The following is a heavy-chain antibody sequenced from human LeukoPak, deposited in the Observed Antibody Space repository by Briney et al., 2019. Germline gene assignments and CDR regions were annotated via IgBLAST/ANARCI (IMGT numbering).Heavy chain of an antibody. J-gene: IGHJ1*01. CDR3: AMGATSWSGYSFPKIFQH. V-gene: IGHV3-23*01. Sequence: GGSLRLSCAASGFTFSNYAVNWIRQAPGKGLKWVSVISGSGSSIYYTDSVKGRFTISRDNSKNTLHLRMNSLRAEDTAVYYCAMGATSWSGYSFPKIFQHWGRGTLVTVSS. CDR2: ISGSGSSI. CDR1: GFTFSNYA. D-gene: IGHD3-3*01.